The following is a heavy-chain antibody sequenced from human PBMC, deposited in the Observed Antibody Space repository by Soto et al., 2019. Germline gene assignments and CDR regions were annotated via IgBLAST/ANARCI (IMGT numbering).Heavy chain of an antibody. Sequence: GGSLRLSCAASGFTFSSYLMHWVRQAPGKGLVWVSRINSDGSSTSYADSVKGRFTISRDNAKNTLYLQMNSLRAEDTAVYYCARYSSGWVFDYWGQGTLVTVSS. V-gene: IGHV3-74*01. J-gene: IGHJ4*02. CDR3: ARYSSGWVFDY. D-gene: IGHD6-19*01. CDR2: INSDGSST. CDR1: GFTFSSYL.